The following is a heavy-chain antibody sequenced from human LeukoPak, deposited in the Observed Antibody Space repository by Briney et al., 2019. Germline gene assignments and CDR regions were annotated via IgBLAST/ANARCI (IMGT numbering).Heavy chain of an antibody. CDR1: GFTFSSYS. CDR3: ARGFIVGAANWFDP. J-gene: IGHJ5*02. D-gene: IGHD1-26*01. V-gene: IGHV3-48*04. CDR2: ISSSSSTI. Sequence: GGSLRLSCAASGFTFSSYSMNWVRQAPGKGLEWVSYISSSSSTIYYADSVKGRFTISRDNAKNSLYLQMNSLRAEDTAVYYCARGFIVGAANWFDPWGQGSLVTVSS.